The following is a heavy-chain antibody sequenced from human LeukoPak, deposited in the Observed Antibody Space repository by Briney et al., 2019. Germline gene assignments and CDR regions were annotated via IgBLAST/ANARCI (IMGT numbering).Heavy chain of an antibody. D-gene: IGHD3-10*01. CDR2: IYYSGST. CDR1: GGSISSYY. Sequence: SETLSLTCTVSGGSISSYYWSWIRQPPGKGLEWIGYIYYSGSTNYNASLKSRVTISVDTSKNQFSLKLSSVTAADTAVYYCARDSALDGMDVWGQGTTVTVSS. J-gene: IGHJ6*02. V-gene: IGHV4-59*01. CDR3: ARDSALDGMDV.